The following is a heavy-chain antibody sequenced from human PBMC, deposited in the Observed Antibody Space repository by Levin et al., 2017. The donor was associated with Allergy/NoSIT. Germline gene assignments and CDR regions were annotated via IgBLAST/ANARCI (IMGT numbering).Heavy chain of an antibody. Sequence: GASVKVSCAASGFTFNTYWMSWVRQAPGKGLEWVANIKQDGGEKYYVDSVKGRFTISRDNAKTSLYLQMNSLRAEDTAVYYCARGGVWLDFWGQGTLVTVSS. J-gene: IGHJ4*02. D-gene: IGHD3-16*01. CDR2: IKQDGGEK. V-gene: IGHV3-7*04. CDR3: ARGGVWLDF. CDR1: GFTFNTYW.